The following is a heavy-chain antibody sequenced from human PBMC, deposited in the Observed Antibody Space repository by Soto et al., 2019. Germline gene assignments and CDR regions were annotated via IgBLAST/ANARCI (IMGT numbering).Heavy chain of an antibody. CDR3: ARPSSYYYYGMDV. J-gene: IGHJ6*02. CDR1: GGSISSSSYY. CDR2: IYYSGST. V-gene: IGHV4-39*01. Sequence: XETLSLTCTVSGGSISSSSYYWGWIRQPPGKGLEWIGSIYYSGSTYYNPSLKSRVTISVDTSKNQFSLKLSSVTAADTAVYYCARPSSYYYYGMDVWGQGPTVTVSS.